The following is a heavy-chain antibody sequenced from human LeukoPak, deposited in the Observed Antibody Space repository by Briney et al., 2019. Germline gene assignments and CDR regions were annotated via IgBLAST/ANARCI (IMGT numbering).Heavy chain of an antibody. CDR3: SRDQYDSGVGGD. J-gene: IGHJ4*02. V-gene: IGHV3-74*01. Sequence: PGGSLRLSCPASGFTFSSHWMHWVRQAPGKGLVWVSRINSDGSSTSYADSVKGRFTISRDNAKNTLYLQMNSLRAGDTAVYYCSRDQYDSGVGGDWGQGTLVTVSS. CDR1: GFTFSSHW. D-gene: IGHD3-22*01. CDR2: INSDGSST.